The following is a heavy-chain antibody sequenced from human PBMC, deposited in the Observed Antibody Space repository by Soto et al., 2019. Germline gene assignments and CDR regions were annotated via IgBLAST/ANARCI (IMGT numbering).Heavy chain of an antibody. CDR2: INHSGST. J-gene: IGHJ6*02. Sequence: SETLSLTCAVYGGSFSGYYWSWIRQPPGKGLEWIGEINHSGSTNYNPSLKSRVTISVDTSKNQFSLKLSSVTAADTAVYYCAREGGGVYYGSGSYHPLYYYYGMDVWGQGTTVTVSS. V-gene: IGHV4-34*01. CDR1: GGSFSGYY. CDR3: AREGGGVYYGSGSYHPLYYYYGMDV. D-gene: IGHD3-10*01.